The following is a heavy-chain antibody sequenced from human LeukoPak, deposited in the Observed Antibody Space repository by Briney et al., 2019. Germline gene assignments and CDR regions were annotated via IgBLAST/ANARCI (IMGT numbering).Heavy chain of an antibody. V-gene: IGHV1-8*01. D-gene: IGHD6-13*01. Sequence: ASVKVSCKASGYTFTSYDINWVRQATGQGLEWMGWMNPNSGNTGYAQKFQGRVTMTRNTSISTAYMELSSLRSEDTAVYYCARRRGQQLVPLIRWFDPWGQGTLVTVSS. CDR1: GYTFTSYD. CDR3: ARRRGQQLVPLIRWFDP. J-gene: IGHJ5*02. CDR2: MNPNSGNT.